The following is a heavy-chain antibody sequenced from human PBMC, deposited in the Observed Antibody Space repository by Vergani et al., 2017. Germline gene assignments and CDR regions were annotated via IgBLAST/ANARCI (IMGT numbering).Heavy chain of an antibody. CDR2: ISGSGGST. D-gene: IGHD3-3*01. J-gene: IGHJ4*02. V-gene: IGHV3-23*04. CDR1: GFTFSTYA. Sequence: VQLVESGGGLVKPGGSLRLSCAASGFTFSTYAINWVRQAPGKGLEWVSGISGSGGSTYYADSVKGRFTISRDNSKNTLYLQMNSLRAEDTAIYYCARNTFYDFWGQGTLVTVSS. CDR3: ARNTFYDF.